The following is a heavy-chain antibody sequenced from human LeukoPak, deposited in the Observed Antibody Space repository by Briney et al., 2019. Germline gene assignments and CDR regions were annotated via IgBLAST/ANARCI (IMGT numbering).Heavy chain of an antibody. CDR1: GFTFSDYY. J-gene: IGHJ3*02. CDR3: ASRVAFDI. V-gene: IGHV3-11*01. Sequence: GGSLRLSCAASGFTFSDYYMSWIRQAPGKGLEWVSYIDGSSSRINYADSVKGRFTISRDNAKNSLFLQMNSLTVEDTAVYRCASRVAFDIWGLGTMVTVSS. D-gene: IGHD3-3*01. CDR2: IDGSSSRI.